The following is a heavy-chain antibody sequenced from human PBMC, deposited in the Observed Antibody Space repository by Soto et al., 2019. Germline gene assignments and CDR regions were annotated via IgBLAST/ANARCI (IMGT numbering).Heavy chain of an antibody. Sequence: GASVKVSCKASGYTFTSYAISWVRQAPGQGLEWMGGIIPIFGTANYAQKFQGRVTITADESTSTAYMELSSLRSEDTAVYYCASTSGSYFQNFDYWGQGTLVTVSS. V-gene: IGHV1-69*13. CDR2: IIPIFGTA. D-gene: IGHD1-26*01. CDR1: GYTFTSYA. J-gene: IGHJ4*02. CDR3: ASTSGSYFQNFDY.